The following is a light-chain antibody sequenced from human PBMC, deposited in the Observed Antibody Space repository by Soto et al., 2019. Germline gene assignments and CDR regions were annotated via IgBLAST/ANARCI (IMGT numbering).Light chain of an antibody. CDR2: EVS. V-gene: IGLV2-8*01. CDR3: TSYVGSDIWV. J-gene: IGLJ3*02. Sequence: QSALTQPPSASGSPGQSVTISCTGTSSDVGAYNYVSLYQQYPGKAPKLMIYEVSKRPSGVPDRFSGSKSVNTASLTVSGLQSEDEDDYHCTSYVGSDIWVFGGGTKVTVL. CDR1: SSDVGAYNY.